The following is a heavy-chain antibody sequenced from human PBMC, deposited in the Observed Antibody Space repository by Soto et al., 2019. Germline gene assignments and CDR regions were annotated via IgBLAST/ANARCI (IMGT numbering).Heavy chain of an antibody. D-gene: IGHD3-16*02. J-gene: IGHJ3*02. Sequence: PSETLSLTCTVSGGSISSSSYYWGWIRQPPGKGLEWIGSIYYSGSTYYNPSLKSRVTISVDTSKNQFSLKLGSVTAADTAVYYCARYWHREYYDYVWGSYRQYDAFDIWGQGTMVTVSS. CDR1: GGSISSSSYY. CDR2: IYYSGST. V-gene: IGHV4-39*01. CDR3: ARYWHREYYDYVWGSYRQYDAFDI.